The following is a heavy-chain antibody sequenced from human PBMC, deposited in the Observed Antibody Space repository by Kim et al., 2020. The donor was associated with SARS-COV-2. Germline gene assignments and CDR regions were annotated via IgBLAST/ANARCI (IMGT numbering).Heavy chain of an antibody. V-gene: IGHV3-13*01. CDR3: ARGGGPGWFGGFGGYYYGMDV. CDR2: IGTAGDT. CDR1: GFTFSSYD. J-gene: IGHJ6*02. D-gene: IGHD3-10*01. Sequence: GGSLRLSCAASGFTFSSYDMHWVRQATGKGLEWVSAIGTAGDTYYPGSVKGRFTISRENAKNSLYLQMNSLRAGDTAVYYCARGGGPGWFGGFGGYYYGMDVWGQGTTVTVSS.